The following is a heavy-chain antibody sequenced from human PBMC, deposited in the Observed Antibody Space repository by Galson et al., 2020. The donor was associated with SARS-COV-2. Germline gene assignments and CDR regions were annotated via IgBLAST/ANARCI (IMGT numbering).Heavy chain of an antibody. Sequence: GGSLRLSCVGSGFTFSRYWMSWVRQAPGKGLEWVANIKQDGSEKYYVDSVEGRLTISRDNAKNSLYLQMNSLRVEDTAVYRCAREGNSSLLGGAFEIWGQGTMVTVSS. CDR3: AREGNSSLLGGAFEI. CDR2: IKQDGSEK. D-gene: IGHD6-13*01. V-gene: IGHV3-7*01. CDR1: GFTFSRYW. J-gene: IGHJ3*02.